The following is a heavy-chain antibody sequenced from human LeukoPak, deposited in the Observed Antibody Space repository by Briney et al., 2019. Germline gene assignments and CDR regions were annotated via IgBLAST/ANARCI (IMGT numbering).Heavy chain of an antibody. V-gene: IGHV1-69*04. CDR1: GGTFSSYA. CDR2: IIPILGIP. D-gene: IGHD3-16*01. CDR3: AKERGHSPRNFFSGGAQGFDS. Sequence: ASVKVSCKASGGTFSSYAISWVRQAPGQGLEWMGRIIPILGIPNYAQKFQRRVTITADKSTSTAYMELSSLRSDDTAVYFCAKERGHSPRNFFSGGAQGFDSWGQGILVTVSS. J-gene: IGHJ4*02.